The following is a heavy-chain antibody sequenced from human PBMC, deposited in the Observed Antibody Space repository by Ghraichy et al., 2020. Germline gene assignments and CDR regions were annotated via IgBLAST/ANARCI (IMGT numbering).Heavy chain of an antibody. V-gene: IGHV4-34*01. J-gene: IGHJ6*02. CDR2: INHSGST. CDR3: ARVGIAAAGTRNYYYYGMDV. CDR1: GGSFSGYY. D-gene: IGHD6-13*01. Sequence: SETLSLTCAVYGGSFSGYYWSWIRQPPGKGLEWIGEINHSGSTNYNPSLKSRVTISVDTSKNQFSLKLSSVTAADTAVYYCARVGIAAAGTRNYYYYGMDVWGQGTTVTVSS.